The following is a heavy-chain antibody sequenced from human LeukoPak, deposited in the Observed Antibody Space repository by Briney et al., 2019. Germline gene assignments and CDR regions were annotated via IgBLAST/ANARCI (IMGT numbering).Heavy chain of an antibody. Sequence: AETLSLTCTVSGGSISSYYWSWIRQPPGKGLEWVGCIYYSGSTNYNPSLKSRVTISVDTSKNQFSLKLSSVTAADTAVYYCARENRYCSSTSCSYYYYMDVWGKGTTVTVSS. CDR1: GGSISSYY. CDR2: IYYSGST. D-gene: IGHD2-2*01. J-gene: IGHJ6*03. V-gene: IGHV4-59*01. CDR3: ARENRYCSSTSCSYYYYMDV.